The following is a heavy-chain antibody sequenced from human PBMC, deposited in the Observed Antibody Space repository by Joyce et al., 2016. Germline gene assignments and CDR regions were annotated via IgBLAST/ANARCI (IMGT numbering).Heavy chain of an antibody. CDR2: ITAATGYK. V-gene: IGHV3-21*01. CDR1: GFRFSSYI. Sequence: EVQLVESGGGLVKPGGSLRLSCAASGFRFSSYILNWVRQAPGQRLEWVSSITAATGYKCYADSRKGRFTISRDNAKNSLYLEMNSLTAEDTAVYYCARDMYCTNGVCFRSYFFDYWGQGTLVAVSS. D-gene: IGHD2-8*01. CDR3: ARDMYCTNGVCFRSYFFDY. J-gene: IGHJ4*02.